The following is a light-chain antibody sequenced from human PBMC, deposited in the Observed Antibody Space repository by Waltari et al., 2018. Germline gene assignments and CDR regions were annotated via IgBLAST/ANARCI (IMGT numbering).Light chain of an antibody. CDR2: AAP. V-gene: IGKV3-15*01. CDR3: QQYNNWPAVFT. CDR1: QTVSSH. Sequence: EIVMTQYPATVSVSPGERATLSCRASQTVSSHLAWYQQKPGQAPRRLLYAAPTRATGVPARFSGSGSGTEFTLTISSLQSEDFAVYYCQQYNNWPAVFTFGPGTRVDIK. J-gene: IGKJ3*01.